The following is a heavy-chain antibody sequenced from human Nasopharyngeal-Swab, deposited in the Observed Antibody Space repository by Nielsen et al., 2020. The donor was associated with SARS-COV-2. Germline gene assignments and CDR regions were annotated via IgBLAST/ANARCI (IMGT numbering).Heavy chain of an antibody. CDR2: IWHDGRDQ. D-gene: IGHD2-15*01. CDR3: ARDGLDCSGGSCYSWAYYYYGMDV. Sequence: WIRQPPGKGLEWVAVIWHDGRDQRYAESVKGRFTISRDNSKNTLYLQMNSLRAEDTAVYYCARDGLDCSGGSCYSWAYYYYGMDVWGQGTTVTVSS. V-gene: IGHV3-33*01. J-gene: IGHJ6*02.